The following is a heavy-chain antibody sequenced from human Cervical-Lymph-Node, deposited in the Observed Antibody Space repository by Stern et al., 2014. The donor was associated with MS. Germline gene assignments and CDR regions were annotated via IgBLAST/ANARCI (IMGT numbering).Heavy chain of an antibody. V-gene: IGHV1-69*09. CDR1: GGTFSSYA. D-gene: IGHD6-19*01. CDR3: ARGGGDSSGWYRYYFDY. CDR2: IIPILGIA. Sequence: QMQLVESGAEVNKPGSSVKVSCKASGGTFSSYAISWVRQAPGQGLEWMGRIIPILGIAYYAQKFQGRVTITADKSTSTAYMELSSLRSEDTAMYYCARGGGDSSGWYRYYFDYWGQGTLVTVSS. J-gene: IGHJ4*02.